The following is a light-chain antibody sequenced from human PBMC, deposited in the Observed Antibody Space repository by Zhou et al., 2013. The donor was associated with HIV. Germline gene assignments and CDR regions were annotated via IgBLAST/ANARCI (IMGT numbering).Light chain of an antibody. CDR1: QDISSH. CDR2: DAS. J-gene: IGKJ1*01. V-gene: IGKV1-33*01. Sequence: DIQMTQSPSSLSASVGDRVTITCRASQDISSHLNWYQQKPGKAPKLLIYDASNLETGVPSRFSGSESGTDFTFTISSLQPDDFATYYCQQYASYSQTFGQGTKVDIK. CDR3: QQYASYSQT.